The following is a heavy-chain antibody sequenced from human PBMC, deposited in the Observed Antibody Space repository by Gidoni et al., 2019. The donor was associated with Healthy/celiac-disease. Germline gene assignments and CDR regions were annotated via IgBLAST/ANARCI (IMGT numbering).Heavy chain of an antibody. CDR1: GGPFSSYA. CDR3: ARWGGRLGELSSPYYFDY. V-gene: IGHV1-69*01. Sequence: QVQLVQSGAEVKKPGSSVKVSCKASGGPFSSYAISWVRQAPGQGLEWMGGIIPIFGTANYAQKFQGRVTITADESTSTAYMELSSLRSEDTAVYYCARWGGRLGELSSPYYFDYWGQGTLVTVSS. J-gene: IGHJ4*02. CDR2: IIPIFGTA. D-gene: IGHD3-16*02.